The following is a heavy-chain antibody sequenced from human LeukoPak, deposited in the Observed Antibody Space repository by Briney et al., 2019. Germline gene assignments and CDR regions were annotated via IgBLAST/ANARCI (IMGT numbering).Heavy chain of an antibody. CDR2: IYYSGST. CDR1: GGSISSSSYY. V-gene: IGHV4-39*07. J-gene: IGHJ4*02. D-gene: IGHD6-13*01. Sequence: SETLSLTCSVSGGSISSSSYYWGWIRQPPGTGLEWIGSIYYSGSTHYNPTLKSRVTISVDTSKNQFSLKLSSVTAADSAVYYCAGWGIVAAGTVGYWGQGTLVTVSS. CDR3: AGWGIVAAGTVGY.